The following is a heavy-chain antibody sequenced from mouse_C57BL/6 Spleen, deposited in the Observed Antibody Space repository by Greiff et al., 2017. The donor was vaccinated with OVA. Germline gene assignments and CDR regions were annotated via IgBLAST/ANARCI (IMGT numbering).Heavy chain of an antibody. CDR1: GYSITSGYY. D-gene: IGHD2-12*01. V-gene: IGHV3-6*01. Sequence: EVQLQESGPGLVKPSQSLSLTCSVTGYSITSGYYWNWIRQFPGNKLEWMGYISYDGSNNYNPSLKNRISITRDTSKNQFFLKLNSVTTEDTATHYCARGYSAMDYWGQGTSVTVSS. CDR3: ARGYSAMDY. J-gene: IGHJ4*01. CDR2: ISYDGSN.